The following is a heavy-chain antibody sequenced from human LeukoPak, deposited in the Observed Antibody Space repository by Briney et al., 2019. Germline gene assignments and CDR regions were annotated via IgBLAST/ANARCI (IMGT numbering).Heavy chain of an antibody. CDR2: IIPIFGTT. V-gene: IGHV1-69*01. CDR3: ARVQITMMPPEYYFDY. Sequence: GASVKVSCKASGGTFNSYAISWVRQAPGQGLEWMGGIIPIFGTTNYAQKFRGRVTITADESTSTAYMELSSLRSEDTAVYYCARVQITMMPPEYYFDYWGQGTLVTVSS. D-gene: IGHD3-22*01. CDR1: GGTFNSYA. J-gene: IGHJ4*02.